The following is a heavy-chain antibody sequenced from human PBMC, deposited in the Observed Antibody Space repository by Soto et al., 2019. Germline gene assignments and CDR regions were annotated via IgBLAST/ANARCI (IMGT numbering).Heavy chain of an antibody. J-gene: IGHJ4*02. CDR3: ARGAGIAVAGTSFDY. Sequence: QVQLVESGGGVVQPGRSLRLSCAASGCTFSSYTMHWVRQAPGKGLEWVALISYDGSNKYYADSVKGRFTISRNNSKNTMYLQMNSLRAEATAVYYCARGAGIAVAGTSFDYWGQGTLVTVSS. V-gene: IGHV3-30-3*01. CDR2: ISYDGSNK. CDR1: GCTFSSYT. D-gene: IGHD6-19*01.